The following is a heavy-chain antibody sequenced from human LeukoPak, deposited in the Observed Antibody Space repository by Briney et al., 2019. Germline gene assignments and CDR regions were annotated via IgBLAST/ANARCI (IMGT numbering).Heavy chain of an antibody. D-gene: IGHD6-19*01. CDR3: ARSTGWYPFPDY. V-gene: IGHV3-7*01. CDR1: GFSFGSYY. Sequence: PGGSLRLSCAASGFSFGSYYIGWVRQAPGKGLEWVASINQDAGEKKYVDSVKGRFTISRDNAKNSLYLQMNSLRAEDTAVYYCARSTGWYPFPDYWGQGTLVTVSS. CDR2: INQDAGEK. J-gene: IGHJ4*02.